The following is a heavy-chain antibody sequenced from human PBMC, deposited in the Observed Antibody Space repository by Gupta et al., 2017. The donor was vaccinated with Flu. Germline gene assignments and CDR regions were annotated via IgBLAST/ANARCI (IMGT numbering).Heavy chain of an antibody. CDR1: GFTFSSYG. V-gene: IGHV3-33*01. CDR2: IWYDGSNK. J-gene: IGHJ4*02. CDR3: ASLYCGGDYSDRHFDY. D-gene: IGHD2-21*02. Sequence: QVQLVESGGGVVQPGRSLRLSCAASGFTFSSYGMHWVRQAPGKGLEWVAVIWYDGSNKYYADSVKGRFTISRDNSKNTLYLQMNSLRAEDTAVYYCASLYCGGDYSDRHFDYWGQGTLVTVSS.